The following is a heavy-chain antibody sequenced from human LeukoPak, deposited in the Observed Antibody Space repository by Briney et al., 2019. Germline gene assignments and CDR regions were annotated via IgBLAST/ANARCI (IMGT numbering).Heavy chain of an antibody. CDR1: GFTFSSYS. V-gene: IGHV3-48*01. J-gene: IGHJ4*01. D-gene: IGHD3-22*01. Sequence: GGSLRLSCAASGFTFSSYSMNWVRQAPGKGLEWISYISSRSSSKYYADSVKGRFTISRDNAKKSLYLQMNSLRAEDTAIYYCARSSGNYLYFDYWGHGTLVTVSS. CDR3: ARSSGNYLYFDY. CDR2: ISSRSSSK.